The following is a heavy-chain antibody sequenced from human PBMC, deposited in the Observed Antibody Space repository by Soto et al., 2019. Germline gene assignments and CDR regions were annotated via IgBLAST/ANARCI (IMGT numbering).Heavy chain of an antibody. CDR2: IIPTLGAP. CDR3: ARYCSSATCRKYNYYGMDV. Sequence: KVSCKASGGSFGSYSISWVRQVPGQGLEWMGGIIPTLGAPNYAQKFQGRVTVSADEVTGTAYMELSSLRSEDTAVYYCARYCSSATCRKYNYYGMDVWGQGTKVTVSS. J-gene: IGHJ6*02. V-gene: IGHV1-69*16. D-gene: IGHD2-2*01. CDR1: GGSFGSYS.